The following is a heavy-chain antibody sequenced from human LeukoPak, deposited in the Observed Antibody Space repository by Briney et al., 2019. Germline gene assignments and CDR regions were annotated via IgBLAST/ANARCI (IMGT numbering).Heavy chain of an antibody. J-gene: IGHJ4*02. CDR3: ASHCDFWSGWIY. D-gene: IGHD3-3*01. CDR1: GGSISSSSYY. V-gene: IGHV4-39*07. CDR2: IYYSGST. Sequence: SETLSLTCTVSGGSISSSSYYWGWIRQPPGKGLEWIGSIYYSGSTYYNPSLKSRVTISVDTSRNQFSLKLSSVTAADTAVYYCASHCDFWSGWIYWGQGTLVTVSS.